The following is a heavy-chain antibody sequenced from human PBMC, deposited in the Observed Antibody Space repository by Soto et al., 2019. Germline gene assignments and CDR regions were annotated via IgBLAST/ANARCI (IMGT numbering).Heavy chain of an antibody. D-gene: IGHD3-3*01. CDR1: GGSFSGYY. V-gene: IGHV4-34*01. Sequence: SETLSLTCAVYGGSFSGYYWSWIRQPPGKGLEWIGEINHSGSNNYNPSLKSRVTISVDTSKNQFSLKLSSVTAADTAVYFCAMTYYDFWSGLSDYWGQGSLVTVSS. CDR2: INHSGSN. J-gene: IGHJ4*02. CDR3: AMTYYDFWSGLSDY.